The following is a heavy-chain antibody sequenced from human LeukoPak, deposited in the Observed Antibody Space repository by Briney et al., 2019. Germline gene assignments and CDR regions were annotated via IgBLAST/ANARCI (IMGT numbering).Heavy chain of an antibody. V-gene: IGHV3-64*01. J-gene: IGHJ4*02. CDR3: ASGTMVRGALDY. Sequence: QPGGSLRLSCAASGFTFSSYAMHWVRQAPGKGLEYVSAISSNGGSTYYANSVKGRFTISRDNSKNTLYLQMGSLRAEDMAVYYCASGTMVRGALDYWGQGTLVTVSS. CDR2: ISSNGGST. D-gene: IGHD3-10*01. CDR1: GFTFSSYA.